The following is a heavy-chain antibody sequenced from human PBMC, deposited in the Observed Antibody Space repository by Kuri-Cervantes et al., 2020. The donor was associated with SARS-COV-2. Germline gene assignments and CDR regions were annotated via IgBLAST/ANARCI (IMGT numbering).Heavy chain of an antibody. Sequence: SVKVSCKASGGTFSSYAISWVRQAPGQGLEWMGGIIPIFGTANYAQKFQGRVTITADESTSTAYMELSSLRSEDTAVYYCARGVKNYYDSSGPPGWFDPWGQGTLVTVSS. D-gene: IGHD3-22*01. CDR1: GGTFSSYA. J-gene: IGHJ5*02. CDR3: ARGVKNYYDSSGPPGWFDP. V-gene: IGHV1-69*13. CDR2: IIPIFGTA.